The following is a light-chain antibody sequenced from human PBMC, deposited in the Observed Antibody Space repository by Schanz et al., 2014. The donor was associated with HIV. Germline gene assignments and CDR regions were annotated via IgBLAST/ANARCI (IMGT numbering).Light chain of an antibody. CDR1: YTDISAYNY. Sequence: QSALTQPASVSGSPGQSVTISCPGTYTDISAYNYLSWYQQHPGKAPKLMIYEVSKRPSGVSDRFSGSKSANTASLAISGLQADDEGDYYCTSYTTNRTVAFGGGTKLTVL. J-gene: IGLJ3*02. CDR2: EVS. CDR3: TSYTTNRTVA. V-gene: IGLV2-14*01.